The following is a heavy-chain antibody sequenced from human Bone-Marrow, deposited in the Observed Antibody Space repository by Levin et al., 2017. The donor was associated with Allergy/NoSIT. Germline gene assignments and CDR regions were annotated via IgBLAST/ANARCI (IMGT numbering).Heavy chain of an antibody. D-gene: IGHD5-24*01. CDR3: ARGWGDGNYFDY. Sequence: PGGSLRLSCAASGFTFSNYWMSWVRRQAPGKGLEWVANIKEDGSEKYYVDSVKGRFTISRDNAKNSLYLQMDSLRDEDTAVYFCARGWGDGNYFDYWGQGTLVSVSS. CDR1: GFTFSNYW. V-gene: IGHV3-7*01. CDR2: IKEDGSEK. J-gene: IGHJ4*02.